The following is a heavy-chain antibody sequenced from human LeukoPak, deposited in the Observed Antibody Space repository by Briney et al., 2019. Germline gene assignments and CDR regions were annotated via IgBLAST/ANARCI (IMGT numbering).Heavy chain of an antibody. V-gene: IGHV6-1*01. CDR2: TYYRSKWYN. D-gene: IGHD1-1*01. CDR1: GDSVSSNSAA. J-gene: IGHJ4*02. CDR3: TRGLMAGTTALDY. Sequence: SQTLSLTCAISGDSVSSNSAAWNWLRQSPSRGLEWLGRTYYRSKWYNDYAVSVKSRITINSDTSKNQFSLQLNSVTPEDTAVYFCTRGLMAGTTALDYWGQGTLVTVSS.